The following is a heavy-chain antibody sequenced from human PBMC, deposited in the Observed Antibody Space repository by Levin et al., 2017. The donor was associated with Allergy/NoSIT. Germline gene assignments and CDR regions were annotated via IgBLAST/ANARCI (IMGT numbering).Heavy chain of an antibody. CDR1: GGSFSAYY. CDR2: INHSEST. CDR3: ARAKRRAHFYYYGMDV. V-gene: IGHV4-34*01. Sequence: SQTLSLTCAVYGGSFSAYYWSWIRQSPGKGLEWLGEINHSESTKYNPSLESRVTISVDTSKNQFSLKLTSVTAADTAIYYCARAKRRAHFYYYGMDVWGQGTTVIVSS. J-gene: IGHJ6*02.